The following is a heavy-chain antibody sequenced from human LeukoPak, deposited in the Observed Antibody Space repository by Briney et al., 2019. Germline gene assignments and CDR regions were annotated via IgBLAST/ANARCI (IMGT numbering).Heavy chain of an antibody. CDR2: ISYDGRNK. V-gene: IGHV3-30-3*01. CDR3: ARDTATMNQQLDY. J-gene: IGHJ4*02. CDR1: GFTFSSYA. Sequence: GGSLRLSCAASGFTFSSYAMSWVRQAPGKGLEWMAVISYDGRNKYYADSVKGRFTISRDNSKNTLYMQLNSLRVEDTAMYYCARDTATMNQQLDYWGQGTLVTVSS. D-gene: IGHD3-22*01.